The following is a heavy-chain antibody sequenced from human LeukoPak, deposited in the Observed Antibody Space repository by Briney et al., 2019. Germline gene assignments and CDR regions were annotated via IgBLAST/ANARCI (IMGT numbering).Heavy chain of an antibody. CDR1: GFTFSSYA. J-gene: IGHJ4*02. CDR3: ANGLHYKGWLSVWGSYRYFDY. V-gene: IGHV3-23*01. CDR2: ISGSGGST. Sequence: GGSLRLSCAASGFTFSSYAMSWVRQAPGKGLEWVSAISGSGGSTYYADSVKGRFTISRDNSKNTLYLQMNSLRAEDTAVYYCANGLHYKGWLSVWGSYRYFDYWGQGTLVTVSS. D-gene: IGHD3-16*02.